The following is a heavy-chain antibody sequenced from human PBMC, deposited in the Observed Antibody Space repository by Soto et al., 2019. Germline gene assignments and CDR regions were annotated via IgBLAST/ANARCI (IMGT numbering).Heavy chain of an antibody. CDR3: AKEVNSGFNPGALFDY. Sequence: PGGSLRLSCAASGFTFSSYGMHWVRQAPGKGLEWVAVISYDGSNKYYADSVKGRFTISRDNSKNTLYLQMNSLRAEDTAVYYCAKEVNSGFNPGALFDYWGQGTLVTVSS. CDR1: GFTFSSYG. V-gene: IGHV3-30*18. D-gene: IGHD3-22*01. CDR2: ISYDGSNK. J-gene: IGHJ4*02.